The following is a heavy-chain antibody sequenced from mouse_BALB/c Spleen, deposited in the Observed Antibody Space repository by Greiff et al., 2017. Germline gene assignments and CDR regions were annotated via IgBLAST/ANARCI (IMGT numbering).Heavy chain of an antibody. V-gene: IGHV1-69*02. CDR3: ARGLDYYRTRGFAY. CDR1: GYTFTSYW. CDR2: IDPSDSET. D-gene: IGHD2-14*01. J-gene: IGHJ3*01. Sequence: QVQLQQPEAELVKPGAPVKLSCKASGYTFTSYWMNWVKQRPGRGLEWIGRIDPSDSETHYNQKFKDKATLTVDKSSSTAYIQLSSLTSEDSAVYYCARGLDYYRTRGFAYWGQGTLVTVSA.